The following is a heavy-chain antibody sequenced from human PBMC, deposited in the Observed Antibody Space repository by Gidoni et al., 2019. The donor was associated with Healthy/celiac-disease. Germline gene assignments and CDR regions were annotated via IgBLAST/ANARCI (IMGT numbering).Heavy chain of an antibody. V-gene: IGHV3-23*01. Sequence: EVQLLESGGGLVQPGGSLRLSCSASGLSVSSFAIGWVRQAPGGGLEWVSVISGNGGSTYYADSVKGRFTISRDNSKDTLFLQMNSLRAEDTAVYYCAKAGYYSYYYYYYAMDVWGQGTTVTVSS. J-gene: IGHJ6*02. D-gene: IGHD3-22*01. CDR3: AKAGYYSYYYYYYAMDV. CDR2: ISGNGGST. CDR1: GLSVSSFA.